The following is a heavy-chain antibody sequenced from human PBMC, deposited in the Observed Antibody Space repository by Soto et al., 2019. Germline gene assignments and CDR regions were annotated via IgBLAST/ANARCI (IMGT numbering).Heavy chain of an antibody. CDR3: ARGPFRHFDY. CDR1: GFTVSSNY. J-gene: IGHJ4*02. Sequence: SGGSLRLSCAASGFTVSSNYMSWVRQAPGKGLEWVSLIYSGGSAYYADSVKGRFTISRDNSKNTLYLQMNSLRAEDTAVYYCARGPFRHFDYWGQGTLLTVSS. CDR2: IYSGGSA. V-gene: IGHV3-66*01.